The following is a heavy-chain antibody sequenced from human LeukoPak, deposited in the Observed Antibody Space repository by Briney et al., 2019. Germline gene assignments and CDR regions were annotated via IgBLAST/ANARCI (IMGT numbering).Heavy chain of an antibody. D-gene: IGHD1-1*01. CDR3: AREERGTYFDY. J-gene: IGHJ4*02. Sequence: GRSLRLSCAASGFTFSNYGMHWVRQAPGKGLEWVAVISYDGSNKYYADSVKGRSTISRDNSKNTLYLQINSLRAEDTAVYYCAREERGTYFDYWGQGTLVTVSS. V-gene: IGHV3-30*03. CDR2: ISYDGSNK. CDR1: GFTFSNYG.